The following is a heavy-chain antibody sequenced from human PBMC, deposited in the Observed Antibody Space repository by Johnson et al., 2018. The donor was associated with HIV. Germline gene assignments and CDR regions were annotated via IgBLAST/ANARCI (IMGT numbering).Heavy chain of an antibody. CDR2: ISYDGSNK. D-gene: IGHD6-13*01. V-gene: IGHV3-30*04. Sequence: QEQLVESGGGVVQPGRSLRLSCAASGFTFSSYAMHWVRQAPGKGLEWVAVISYDGSNKYYADSVKGRFTISRDNSKNTLYLQMNSLRVEDTAVYYCAKVAVATAAGGVALDIWGPGTMVTVS. CDR3: AKVAVATAAGGVALDI. J-gene: IGHJ3*02. CDR1: GFTFSSYA.